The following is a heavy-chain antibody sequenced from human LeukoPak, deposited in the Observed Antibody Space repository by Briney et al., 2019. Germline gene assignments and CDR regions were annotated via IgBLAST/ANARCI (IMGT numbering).Heavy chain of an antibody. CDR3: ARGLGYCSSTSCYTGDY. D-gene: IGHD2-2*02. J-gene: IGHJ4*02. Sequence: GGSLRLSCAASGFTVSSNSMSWVRQAPGKGLEWVSVIYSGGSTYFADSVKGRFTISRDNSKNTVYLQMNSLRAEDTAVYYCARGLGYCSSTSCYTGDYWGQGTLVTVSS. CDR2: IYSGGST. CDR1: GFTVSSNS. V-gene: IGHV3-53*01.